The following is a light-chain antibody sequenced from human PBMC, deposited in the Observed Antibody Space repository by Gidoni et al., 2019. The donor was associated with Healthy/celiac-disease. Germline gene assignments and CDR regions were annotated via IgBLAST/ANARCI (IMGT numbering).Light chain of an antibody. Sequence: QLTQSPSSLSASVGDSVTITCRASQGISTYLVWYQQKPGKVPKLLIYSASTLQSGVPSRFSGSGSETDFTLTISSLQTEDFATYYCQQFKSYPLTFXGXTKVEIK. CDR3: QQFKSYPLT. V-gene: IGKV1-9*01. CDR1: QGISTY. CDR2: SAS. J-gene: IGKJ4*01.